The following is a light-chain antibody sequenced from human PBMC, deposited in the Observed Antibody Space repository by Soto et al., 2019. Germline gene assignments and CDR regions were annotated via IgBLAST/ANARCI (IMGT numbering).Light chain of an antibody. CDR2: EVT. CDR1: NVGEYDY. V-gene: IGLV2-8*01. J-gene: IGLJ1*01. CDR3: SSYTSSSTLYV. Sequence: QSVLTQPPSASGSPGQSVTISCTGSNVGEYDYVSWYQQHPGKAPKLMIHEVTKRPSGVPDRFSGSKSGNTASLTVSGLQAEDEADYYCSSYTSSSTLYVFGTGTKLTVL.